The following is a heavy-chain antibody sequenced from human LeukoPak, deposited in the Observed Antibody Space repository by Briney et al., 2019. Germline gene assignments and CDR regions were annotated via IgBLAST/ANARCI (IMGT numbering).Heavy chain of an antibody. CDR3: ARDNSVGDNAWWFDA. V-gene: IGHV1-46*01. J-gene: IGHJ5*02. CDR2: INPTGGST. CDR1: GYTFTSYY. D-gene: IGHD1-26*01. Sequence: VASVTVSCTASGYTFTSYYMHWVRQAPGQGLEWMGLINPTGGSTGYAQKFQGRVTMTRDMSTSTDYMELSSLRSEDTAIYYCARDNSVGDNAWWFDAWGQGTLVTVSS.